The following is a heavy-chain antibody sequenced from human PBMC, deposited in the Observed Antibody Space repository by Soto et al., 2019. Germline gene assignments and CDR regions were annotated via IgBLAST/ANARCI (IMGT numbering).Heavy chain of an antibody. Sequence: GASVKVSCKASGYTFTGYYMRWVRQAPGQGLEWMGWINPNSGGTNYAQKFQGWVTMTRDTSISTAYMELSRLRSDDTAVYYCARTLVVPAAGTAPGYYYYGMDVWGQGTTVTVSS. V-gene: IGHV1-2*04. CDR2: INPNSGGT. J-gene: IGHJ6*02. CDR1: GYTFTGYY. CDR3: ARTLVVPAAGTAPGYYYYGMDV. D-gene: IGHD2-2*01.